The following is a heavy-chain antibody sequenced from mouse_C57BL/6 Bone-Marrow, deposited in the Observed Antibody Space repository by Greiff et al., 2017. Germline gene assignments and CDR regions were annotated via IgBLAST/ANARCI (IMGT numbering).Heavy chain of an antibody. V-gene: IGHV1-9*01. CDR2: IFPGSGST. CDR3: AISNQERCFDF. D-gene: IGHD2-5*01. J-gene: IGHJ1*01. CDR1: GYTFPGYW. Sequence: VQLQQSGAELMKPGASVKISCKASGYTFPGYWLDWVKQRPGPGLEWIGEIFPGSGSTNYNEKFKGKATLTADTSSNTAYMQLRSLPAEDSAFYYSAISNQERCFDFWGSGTTGTVSS.